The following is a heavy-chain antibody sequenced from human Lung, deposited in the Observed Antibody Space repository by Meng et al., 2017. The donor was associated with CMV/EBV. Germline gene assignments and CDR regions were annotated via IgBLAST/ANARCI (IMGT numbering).Heavy chain of an antibody. CDR3: ARRPHYYASGGPGWFDP. Sequence: SGPXLVXPTQTLTLTCAFSGFSLSTSGVGVGWIRQPPGKALEWLALIYWDDDKRYSPSLRSRLTITKDTSKNQVVLTMTNMDPVDTATYYCARRPHYYASGGPGWFDPWXQGTLVTVSS. D-gene: IGHD3-10*01. CDR2: IYWDDDK. V-gene: IGHV2-5*02. CDR1: GFSLSTSGVG. J-gene: IGHJ5*02.